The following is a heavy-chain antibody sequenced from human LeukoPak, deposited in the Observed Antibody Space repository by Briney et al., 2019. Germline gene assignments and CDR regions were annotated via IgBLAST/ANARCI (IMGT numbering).Heavy chain of an antibody. CDR3: ARDRIVVVPAEGYFDY. CDR1: GFTFSSYS. V-gene: IGHV3-48*04. Sequence: PGGSLRLSCAASGFTFSSYSMNWVRQAPGKGLEWVSYISGSSSTRYYADSVKGRFTISRDNAKNSLYLQMNSLRAEDTALYYCARDRIVVVPAEGYFDYWGQGTLVTVSS. D-gene: IGHD2-2*01. CDR2: ISGSSSTR. J-gene: IGHJ4*02.